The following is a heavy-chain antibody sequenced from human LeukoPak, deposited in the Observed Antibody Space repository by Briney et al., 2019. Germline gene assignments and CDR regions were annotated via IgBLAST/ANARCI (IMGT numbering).Heavy chain of an antibody. D-gene: IGHD1-26*01. CDR3: AKDHGWELDGSGEYYFYYCMDV. V-gene: IGHV3-30*02. CDR2: IRYDESNK. Sequence: PGGSLRLSCAASGFTFSSYGMHWVRQAPGKGLEWVAFIRYDESNKYYADSVKGRFTISRDYSKNTLYLQMNTLRAEDTAVYYCAKDHGWELDGSGEYYFYYCMDVWGKGTTVTIPS. J-gene: IGHJ6*03. CDR1: GFTFSSYG.